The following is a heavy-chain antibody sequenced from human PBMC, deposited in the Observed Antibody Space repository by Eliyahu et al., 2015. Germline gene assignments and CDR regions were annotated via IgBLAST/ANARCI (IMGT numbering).Heavy chain of an antibody. CDR3: ASGYNSGWRGNDY. J-gene: IGHJ4*02. D-gene: IGHD6-19*01. Sequence: QVQLVESGGGVVQPGRSLRLSCXASRFPFSSYSMPWVRQAPGKGLGWVAVISNDGSQKYYVDSVKGRFTISRDNSKNTLYLQMNSLRVEDTAMYYCASGYNSGWRGNDYWGQGTLVTVSS. CDR1: RFPFSSYS. CDR2: ISNDGSQK. V-gene: IGHV3-30*01.